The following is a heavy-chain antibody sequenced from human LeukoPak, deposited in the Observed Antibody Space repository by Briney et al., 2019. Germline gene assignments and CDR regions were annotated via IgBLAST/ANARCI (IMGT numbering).Heavy chain of an antibody. Sequence: GGSLRLSCAASGFTFSSYAMSWVRQAPGKGLEWVSAISGSGGSTYYADSVKGRFTISRDNSKNTLYLQMNSLRAEDTAVYYCARQYGDYVSYFDYWGQGTLVTVSS. J-gene: IGHJ4*02. V-gene: IGHV3-23*01. CDR3: ARQYGDYVSYFDY. CDR2: ISGSGGST. D-gene: IGHD4-17*01. CDR1: GFTFSSYA.